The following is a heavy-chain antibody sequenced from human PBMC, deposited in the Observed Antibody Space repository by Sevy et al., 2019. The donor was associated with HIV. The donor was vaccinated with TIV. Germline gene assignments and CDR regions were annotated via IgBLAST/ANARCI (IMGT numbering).Heavy chain of an antibody. CDR3: ARGGDGYNWDFDY. J-gene: IGHJ4*02. V-gene: IGHV1-2*02. CDR1: GYTFTGYY. CDR2: INPNSGGT. Sequence: ASVTVSCKASGYTFTGYYMLWVRQAPGQGLEWMGWINPNSGGTNYAQKFQGRVTMTRDTSISTAYMELSRLRSADTAVYYCARGGDGYNWDFDYWGQGTLVTVSS. D-gene: IGHD5-12*01.